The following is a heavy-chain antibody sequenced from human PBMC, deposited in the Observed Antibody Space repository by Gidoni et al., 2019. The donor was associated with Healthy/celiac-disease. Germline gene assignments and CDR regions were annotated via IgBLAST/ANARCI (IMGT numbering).Heavy chain of an antibody. J-gene: IGHJ4*02. CDR1: GGSFSGYY. Sequence: QVQLQQWGAGLLKPSETLSLTCAVYGGSFSGYYWSWIRQPPGKGLEWIGEINHSGSTNYNPSLKSRVTISVDTSKNQFSLKLSSVTAADTAVYYCARPDYDSSGYYLYWGQGTLVTVSS. V-gene: IGHV4-34*01. CDR3: ARPDYDSSGYYLY. CDR2: INHSGST. D-gene: IGHD3-22*01.